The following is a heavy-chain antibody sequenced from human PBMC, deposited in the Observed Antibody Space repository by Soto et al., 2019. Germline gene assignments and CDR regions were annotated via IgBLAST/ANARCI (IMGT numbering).Heavy chain of an antibody. CDR3: ARDGLHSGSSAQAFDI. Sequence: QVQLVQSGAEVKKPGSSVKVSCKASGGTFSSYAISWVRQAPGQGLEWMGGIIPIFGTANYAQKVQGRVTITADESTSTAYMELSSLRSEDTAVYYCARDGLHSGSSAQAFDIWGQGTMVTVSS. CDR1: GGTFSSYA. V-gene: IGHV1-69*01. D-gene: IGHD1-26*01. CDR2: IIPIFGTA. J-gene: IGHJ3*02.